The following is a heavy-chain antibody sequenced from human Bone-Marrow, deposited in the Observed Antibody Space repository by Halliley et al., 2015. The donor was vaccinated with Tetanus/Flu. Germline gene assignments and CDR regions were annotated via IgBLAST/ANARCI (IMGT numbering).Heavy chain of an antibody. CDR3: PGDVSSRYFDL. J-gene: IGHJ2*01. V-gene: IGHV3-33*01. Sequence: QMQLVQSGGGVVQPGRSLRLPCAASGFTFRNYGMHWVRQAPGKGLEWVALIWYDGSNTYYADSVKGRLTVSRDNSKNPLYFQRDSLGAEDPATYFCPGDVSSRYFDLWGRGPLVTVSS. CDR2: IWYDGSNT. D-gene: IGHD6-19*01. CDR1: GFTFRNYG.